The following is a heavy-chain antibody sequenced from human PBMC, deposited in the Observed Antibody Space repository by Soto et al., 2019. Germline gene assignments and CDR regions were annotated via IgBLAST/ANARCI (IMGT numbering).Heavy chain of an antibody. CDR3: SRLGGYYAPLSV. V-gene: IGHV1-69*05. J-gene: IGHJ6*02. D-gene: IGHD3-3*01. CDR2: IIPIFGTA. Sequence: SVKVSCKASGGTFSSYAISWVRQAPGQGLEWMGGIIPIFGTAKYSQKLQGRVTITRDTSTSTAYMELSSLRSEDTAVYYCSRLGGYYAPLSVWGQGTTVTVSS. CDR1: GGTFSSYA.